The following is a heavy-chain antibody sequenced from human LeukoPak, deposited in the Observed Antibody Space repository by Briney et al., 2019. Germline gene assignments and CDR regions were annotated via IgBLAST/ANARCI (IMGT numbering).Heavy chain of an antibody. J-gene: IGHJ4*02. Sequence: GGSLRLSCAASGFTFSSYAMSWVRQAPGKGLEWVSAISGSGGSTYYADSVKGRFTISRDNSKNTLYLQMNSLRAEDTAVYYCAKGGYDSSGYHYPYYFDYWGQGTLVTVSS. D-gene: IGHD3-22*01. CDR1: GFTFSSYA. V-gene: IGHV3-23*01. CDR2: ISGSGGST. CDR3: AKGGYDSSGYHYPYYFDY.